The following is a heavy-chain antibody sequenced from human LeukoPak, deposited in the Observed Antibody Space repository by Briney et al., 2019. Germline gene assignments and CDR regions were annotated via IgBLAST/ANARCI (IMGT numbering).Heavy chain of an antibody. V-gene: IGHV3-7*01. CDR3: ARVRGYYYYMDV. CDR2: IKQDGSEK. Sequence: PGGSLRLSCAASGFTFSNYWMSWVRQDPGKGLEWVANIKQDGSEKYYVDSVKGRFTISRDNAKNSLYLQMNSLRAEDTAMYYCARVRGYYYYMDVWGKGTTVTVSS. J-gene: IGHJ6*03. CDR1: GFTFSNYW.